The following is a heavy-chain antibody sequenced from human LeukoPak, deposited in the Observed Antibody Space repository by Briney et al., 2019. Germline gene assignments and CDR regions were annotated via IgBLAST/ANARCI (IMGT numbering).Heavy chain of an antibody. CDR2: IYTSGST. D-gene: IGHD3-3*01. CDR1: GGSISSYY. Sequence: SETLSLTCTVSGGSISSYYWSWIRQPAGKGLEWIGRIYTSGSTNYNPSLKSRVTMSVDTSKNPFSLKLSSVTAADTAVYYCARDGTYYDFWSGYRNYYYGMDVWGQGTTVTVSS. V-gene: IGHV4-4*07. J-gene: IGHJ6*02. CDR3: ARDGTYYDFWSGYRNYYYGMDV.